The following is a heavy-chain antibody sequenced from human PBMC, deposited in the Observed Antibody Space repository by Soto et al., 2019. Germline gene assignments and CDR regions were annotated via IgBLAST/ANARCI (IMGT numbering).Heavy chain of an antibody. CDR2: ISAYNGNT. CDR1: GYTFTSYG. D-gene: IGHD2-2*01. CDR3: AREKYQGDWFGP. V-gene: IGHV1-18*01. J-gene: IGHJ5*02. Sequence: ASVKVSCKASGYTFTSYGISWVRQAPGQGLEWMGWISAYNGNTNYAQKIQGRVTMTTDTSTSTAYMELRSLRSDDTAVYYCAREKYQGDWFGPWGQGTLVTVSS.